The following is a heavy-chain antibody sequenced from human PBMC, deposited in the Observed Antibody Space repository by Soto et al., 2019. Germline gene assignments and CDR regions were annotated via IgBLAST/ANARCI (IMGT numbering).Heavy chain of an antibody. Sequence: GGSLRLSCAASGFTFSNYGMHWVRQAPGKGLEWVAVIWYDGSNKYYRDSVKGRFTISRDNSKNTLYLQMNSLRAEDTAVYYCARAVLDRGASWGNYYGMDVWGQGTTVTVSS. J-gene: IGHJ6*02. CDR1: GFTFSNYG. V-gene: IGHV3-33*01. CDR3: ARAVLDRGASWGNYYGMDV. D-gene: IGHD3-16*01. CDR2: IWYDGSNK.